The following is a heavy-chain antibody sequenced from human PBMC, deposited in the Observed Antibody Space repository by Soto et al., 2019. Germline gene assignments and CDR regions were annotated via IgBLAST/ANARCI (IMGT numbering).Heavy chain of an antibody. V-gene: IGHV1-69*02. CDR1: GDTFTFYS. D-gene: IGHD3-10*01. J-gene: IGHJ4*02. CDR3: ASSYGSGYRAFDY. Sequence: QVQLVQSGAEVKKPGSSVRVSCKASGDTFTFYSINWVRQAPGLELEWMGRINPILSMSNYAQRFQGRVTMTADKSTSTAYMELSSLRSEDTAMYYCASSYGSGYRAFDYWGQGALVTVSS. CDR2: INPILSMS.